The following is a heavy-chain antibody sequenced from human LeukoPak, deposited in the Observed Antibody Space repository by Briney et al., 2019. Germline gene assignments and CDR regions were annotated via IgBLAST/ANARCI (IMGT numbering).Heavy chain of an antibody. CDR2: ISYDGSNN. Sequence: PGGSLRLSCAASGFTFNSYAMNWVRQAPGKGLEWVSFISYDGSNNYSADSVKGRFTISRDNSKNTLYLQMNSLRAEDTAVYYCARDTEMVFDAFDIWGQGTMVTVSS. V-gene: IGHV3-30*03. J-gene: IGHJ3*02. D-gene: IGHD5-18*01. CDR3: ARDTEMVFDAFDI. CDR1: GFTFNSYA.